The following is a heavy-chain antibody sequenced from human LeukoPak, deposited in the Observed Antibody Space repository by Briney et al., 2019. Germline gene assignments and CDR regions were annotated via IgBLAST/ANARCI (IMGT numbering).Heavy chain of an antibody. CDR1: GFTFSSYG. CDR2: IRYDRSNK. J-gene: IGHJ4*02. D-gene: IGHD3-10*01. V-gene: IGHV3-30*02. Sequence: PGGSLRLSCAASGFTFSSYGIHWVRQAPGKGLEWVAFIRYDRSNKYYADSVKGRFTISRDNSKNTLYLQMNSLRAVDTAVYYCAKDPSGFNFDYWGQGTLVTVSS. CDR3: AKDPSGFNFDY.